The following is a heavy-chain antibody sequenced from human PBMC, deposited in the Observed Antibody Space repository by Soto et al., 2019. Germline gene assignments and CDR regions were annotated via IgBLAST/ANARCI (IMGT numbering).Heavy chain of an antibody. Sequence: ASVKVSCKASGYTFTNYGISWVRQAPGQGLEWMGWINTYNGNTNHAQKLQGRVTMTTDTSTSTAYMELRSLRSDDTAVYYCARTYYYDSSGYYYVKIYAFDIWGQGTMVTVSS. J-gene: IGHJ3*02. V-gene: IGHV1-18*01. CDR3: ARTYYYDSSGYYYVKIYAFDI. CDR1: GYTFTNYG. D-gene: IGHD3-22*01. CDR2: INTYNGNT.